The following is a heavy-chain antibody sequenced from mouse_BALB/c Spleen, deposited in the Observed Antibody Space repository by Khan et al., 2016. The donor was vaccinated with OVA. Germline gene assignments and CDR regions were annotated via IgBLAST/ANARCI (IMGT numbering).Heavy chain of an antibody. V-gene: IGHV3-2*02. J-gene: IGHJ2*01. CDR3: ARSVTITTVVATDFDY. CDR2: IRYSGRT. Sequence: EVELQESGPGLVKPSQSLSLTCTVTGYSITSDYAWNCIRQFPGNKLEWMGYIRYSGRTSYNPSLKSRIFITRDTSKNQFFLQLNSVTTEDTATYYGARSVTITTVVATDFDYWGQGTTLTVSS. D-gene: IGHD1-1*01. CDR1: GYSITSDYA.